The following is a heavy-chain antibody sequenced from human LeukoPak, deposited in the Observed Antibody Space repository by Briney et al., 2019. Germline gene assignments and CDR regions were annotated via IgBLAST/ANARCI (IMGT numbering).Heavy chain of an antibody. CDR2: IYTSGST. Sequence: SQTLSLTCTVSGGSISSGSYYWSWIRQPAGKGLEWIGRIYTSGSTNYNPSLKSRVTISVDTSKNQFSLKLSSVTAAGTAVYYCARESDIVVVPAAYYYYYMDVWGKGTTVTVSS. CDR1: GGSISSGSYY. J-gene: IGHJ6*03. CDR3: ARESDIVVVPAAYYYYYMDV. V-gene: IGHV4-61*02. D-gene: IGHD2-2*01.